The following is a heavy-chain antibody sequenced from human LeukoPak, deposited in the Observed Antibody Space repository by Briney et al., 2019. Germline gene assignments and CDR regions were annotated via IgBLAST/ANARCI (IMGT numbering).Heavy chain of an antibody. J-gene: IGHJ4*02. CDR3: ARNIVVVPAATFY. D-gene: IGHD2-2*01. Sequence: TSETLSLTCTVSGGSISSSSYYWGWIRQPPGKGLEWIGSIYYSGSTYYNPSLKSRVTISVDTSKNQFSLKLSSVTAADTAVYYCARNIVVVPAATFYWGQGTLVTVSS. CDR2: IYYSGST. V-gene: IGHV4-39*01. CDR1: GGSISSSSYY.